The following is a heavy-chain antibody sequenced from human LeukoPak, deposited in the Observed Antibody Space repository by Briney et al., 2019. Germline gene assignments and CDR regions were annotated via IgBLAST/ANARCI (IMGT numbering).Heavy chain of an antibody. CDR2: ISSSSSTI. V-gene: IGHV3-48*01. Sequence: GGSLRLSCAASGFTFSSYSMNWVRQAPGKGLEWVSYISSSSSTIYYADPVKGRFTISRDNAKNSLYLQMNSLRAEDTAVYYCARGPRSRDGYNYVGAFDIWGQGTMVTVSS. J-gene: IGHJ3*02. CDR3: ARGPRSRDGYNYVGAFDI. D-gene: IGHD5-24*01. CDR1: GFTFSSYS.